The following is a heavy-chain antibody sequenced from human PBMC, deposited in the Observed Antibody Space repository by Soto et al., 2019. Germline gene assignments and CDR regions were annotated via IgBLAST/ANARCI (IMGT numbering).Heavy chain of an antibody. CDR1: GFTFSDYP. CDR2: ISGSGHNT. CDR3: ARGIADATLQDVFEV. D-gene: IGHD6-13*01. Sequence: EVQLLESGGGLAQPGGSLRLSCVASGFTFSDYPMSWVRQTPGKGLEWVSGISGSGHNTDYADSVRGRFTISRYNSKNTLYLQMSRLRAVGTAMYYCARGIADATLQDVFEVWGQ. V-gene: IGHV3-23*01. J-gene: IGHJ3*01.